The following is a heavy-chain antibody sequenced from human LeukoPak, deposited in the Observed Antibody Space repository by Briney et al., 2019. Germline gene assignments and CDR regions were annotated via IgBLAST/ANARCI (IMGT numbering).Heavy chain of an antibody. D-gene: IGHD2/OR15-2a*01. CDR2: IYYSGST. J-gene: IGHJ5*02. V-gene: IGHV4-30-4*01. CDR1: GGSISSGDYS. CDR3: VREESPPWFDP. Sequence: PSQTLSLTCTVSGGSISSGDYSWSWIRQPPGKGLEWIGYIYYSGSTYYNPSLKSRVTISVDTSKNQFSLKLSSVTAADTAVYSCVREESPPWFDPGGEGPLVPVPS.